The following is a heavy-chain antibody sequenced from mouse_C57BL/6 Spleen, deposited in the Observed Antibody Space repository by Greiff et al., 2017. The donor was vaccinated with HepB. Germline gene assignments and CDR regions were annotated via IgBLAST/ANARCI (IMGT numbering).Heavy chain of an antibody. CDR2: INPNYGTT. Sequence: QLQESGPELVKPGASVKISCKASGYSFTDYNMNWVKQSNGKSLEWIGVINPNYGTTSYNQKFKGKATLTVDQSSSTAYMQLNSLTSEDSAVYYCAFYYYGSSWYFDVWGTGTTVTVSS. CDR3: AFYYYGSSWYFDV. V-gene: IGHV1-39*01. D-gene: IGHD1-1*01. CDR1: GYSFTDYN. J-gene: IGHJ1*03.